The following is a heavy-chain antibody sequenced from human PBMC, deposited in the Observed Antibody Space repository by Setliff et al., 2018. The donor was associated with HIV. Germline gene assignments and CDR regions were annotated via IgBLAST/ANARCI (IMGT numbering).Heavy chain of an antibody. CDR1: GFTVSSNY. Sequence: PGGSLRLSCAASGFTVSSNYMSWVRQAPRKGLEWVSVIYGGGTTHYADSVKGRFTISRDNSKNTVYLQMNSLRVEDTAVYYCARELYREWDYWGQGTLVTVSS. D-gene: IGHD3-10*01. V-gene: IGHV3-66*02. CDR3: ARELYREWDY. CDR2: IYGGGTT. J-gene: IGHJ4*02.